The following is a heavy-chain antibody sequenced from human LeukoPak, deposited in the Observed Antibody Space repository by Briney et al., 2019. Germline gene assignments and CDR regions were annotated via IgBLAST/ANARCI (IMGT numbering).Heavy chain of an antibody. CDR1: GGSFSGYY. J-gene: IGHJ4*02. CDR3: ARGPTTDYDFLTGYYYFDY. D-gene: IGHD3-9*01. CDR2: INHSGST. Sequence: KASETLSLTCVVYGGSFSGYYWTWIRQPPGKGLEWIGEINHSGSTNQNPSLKSRVTISVDTSKNQFSLKVSSVTAADTAVYYCARGPTTDYDFLTGYYYFDYWGQGTLVTVSS. V-gene: IGHV4-34*01.